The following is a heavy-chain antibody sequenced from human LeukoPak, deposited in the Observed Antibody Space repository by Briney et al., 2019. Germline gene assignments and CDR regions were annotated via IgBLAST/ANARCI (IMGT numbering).Heavy chain of an antibody. D-gene: IGHD3-22*01. CDR1: GFSLSTSGVG. CDR3: AHTTYYYDSSGRWFDY. J-gene: IGHJ4*02. CDR2: IYWNDDK. V-gene: IGHV2-5*01. Sequence: SGPTLVKPTQTLTLTCTFSGFSLSTSGVGVGWIRQPPGKALEWLALIYWNDDKRYSPSLKSRLTINKDTSKNQVVLTMTNMDPVDTATYYCAHTTYYYDSSGRWFDYWGQGTLVTVSS.